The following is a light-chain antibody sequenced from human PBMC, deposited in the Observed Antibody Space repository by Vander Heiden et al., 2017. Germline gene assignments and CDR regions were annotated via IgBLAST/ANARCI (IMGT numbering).Light chain of an antibody. CDR2: WAS. V-gene: IGKV3-20*01. Sequence: EIVLTQSPRTLSLSPGDRATLPCRASPSASNNYLAWYQQKPGQAPRLLIYWASDRATGIPDRFSGSGSGTDFTLTISRLEAEDVAVYYCLQGGNSPWTFGRGTKVEIK. J-gene: IGKJ4*01. CDR3: LQGGNSPWT. CDR1: PSASNNY.